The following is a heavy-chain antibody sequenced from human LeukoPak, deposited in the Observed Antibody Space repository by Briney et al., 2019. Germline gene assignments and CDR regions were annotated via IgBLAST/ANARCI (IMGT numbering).Heavy chain of an antibody. V-gene: IGHV4-38-2*02. J-gene: IGHJ5*02. CDR1: GYTISTGYY. CDR3: ARDSGPWGVFDP. CDR2: IYHSGST. Sequence: SETLSLTCTVSGYTISTGYYWGWIRQPPGKGLEWIGSIYHSGSTFYNPSLNSRLTMSVDTSKNSFSLKLSSVTAADTAVYYCARDSGPWGVFDPWGQGTLVTVSS. D-gene: IGHD3-10*01.